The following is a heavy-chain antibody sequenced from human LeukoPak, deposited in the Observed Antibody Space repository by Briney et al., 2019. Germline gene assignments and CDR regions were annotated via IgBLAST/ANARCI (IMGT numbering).Heavy chain of an antibody. CDR2: INHNGNVN. J-gene: IGHJ4*02. CDR3: ARGGTRLWFGFDY. CDR1: GFSFSSYW. V-gene: IGHV3-7*03. Sequence: PGGSLRLSCAASGFSFSSYWMNWARQAPGKGLEWVASINHNGNVNYYVDSVKGRFTISRDNAKNSLYLQMSNLRAEDTAVYFCARGGTRLWFGFDYWGQGTLVTVSS. D-gene: IGHD3-10*01.